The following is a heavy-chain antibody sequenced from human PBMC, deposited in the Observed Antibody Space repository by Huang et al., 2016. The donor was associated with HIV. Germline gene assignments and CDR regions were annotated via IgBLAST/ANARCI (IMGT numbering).Heavy chain of an antibody. CDR2: ISYDGSNK. CDR3: ALKGDSSGWEYFRH. V-gene: IGHV3-30*03. J-gene: IGHJ1*01. D-gene: IGHD6-19*01. Sequence: QVQLVESGGGVVQPGRSLRLSCAASGFIFSNYGMHWFRQAPGKGLGWVALISYDGSNKYYTDSVKGRFSISRDNSKNTLYLQMNSLRAEDTAVYYCALKGDSSGWEYFRHWGQGTLVTVSS. CDR1: GFIFSNYG.